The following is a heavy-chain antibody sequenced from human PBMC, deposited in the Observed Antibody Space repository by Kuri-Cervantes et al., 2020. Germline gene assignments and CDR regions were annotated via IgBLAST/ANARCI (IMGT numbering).Heavy chain of an antibody. CDR3: ARKDPYLGDYVWGSYRTPSVGWFDP. D-gene: IGHD3-16*02. CDR2: INHSGST. J-gene: IGHJ5*02. CDR1: GGSFSGYY. Sequence: GSLRLSCVVYGGSFSGYYWSWIRQPPGKGLEWIGEINHSGSTNYNPSLKSRVTISVDTSKNQFSLKLSSVTAADTAVYYCARKDPYLGDYVWGSYRTPSVGWFDPWGQGTLVTVSS. V-gene: IGHV4-34*01.